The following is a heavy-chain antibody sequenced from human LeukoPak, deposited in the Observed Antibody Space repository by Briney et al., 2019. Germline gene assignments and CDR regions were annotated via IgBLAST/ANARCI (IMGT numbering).Heavy chain of an antibody. Sequence: TGGSLRLSCAASGFTFSSYSMNWVRQAPGKGLEWVSSISSSSSYIYYADSVKGRFTISRDNAKNSLYLQMNSLRAEDTAVYYCASTALVRGAKGYWGQGTLVTVSS. CDR2: ISSSSSYI. D-gene: IGHD3-10*01. V-gene: IGHV3-21*01. CDR1: GFTFSSYS. CDR3: ASTALVRGAKGY. J-gene: IGHJ4*02.